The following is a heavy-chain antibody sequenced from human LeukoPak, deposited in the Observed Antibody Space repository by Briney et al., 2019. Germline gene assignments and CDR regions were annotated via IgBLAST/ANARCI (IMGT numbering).Heavy chain of an antibody. CDR1: GGSFSGYY. J-gene: IGHJ4*02. CDR3: ARDLYGDWGGGDY. CDR2: INHSGST. Sequence: SETLSLTCAVYGGSFSGYYWSWIRQPPGKGLEWIGEINHSGSTNYNPSLKSRVTISVDTSKNHFSLKLISMTAADTAVYDCARDLYGDWGGGDYWGQGTLVTVSS. D-gene: IGHD4-17*01. V-gene: IGHV4-34*01.